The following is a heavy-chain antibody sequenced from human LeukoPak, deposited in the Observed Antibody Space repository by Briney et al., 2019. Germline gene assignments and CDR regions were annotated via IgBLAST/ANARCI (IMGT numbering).Heavy chain of an antibody. V-gene: IGHV4-61*05. CDR2: IYYSGST. CDR3: ARADYYDSSGENWFDP. Sequence: SETLSLTCTVSGGSISSSSYYWGWIRQPPGKGLEWIGYIYYSGSTNYNPSLESRVAISVDTSKNQFSLRLSSVTAADTAVYYCARADYYDSSGENWFDPWGQGTLVTVSS. D-gene: IGHD3-22*01. CDR1: GGSISSSSYY. J-gene: IGHJ5*02.